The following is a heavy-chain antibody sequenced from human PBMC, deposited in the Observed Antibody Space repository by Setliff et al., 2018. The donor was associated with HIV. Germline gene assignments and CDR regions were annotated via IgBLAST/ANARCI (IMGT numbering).Heavy chain of an antibody. Sequence: SETLSLTCAVYGGSFSGYCWSWIRQPPGKGLEWIGEIQHSGRINYNPSLRSRVTTSVDTSKNQFSLKLTSVTAADTAVYYCARYSPRGYTLTGPYWGQGTLVTVS. D-gene: IGHD6-25*01. CDR2: IQHSGRI. V-gene: IGHV4-34*01. CDR3: ARYSPRGYTLTGPY. J-gene: IGHJ4*02. CDR1: GGSFSGYC.